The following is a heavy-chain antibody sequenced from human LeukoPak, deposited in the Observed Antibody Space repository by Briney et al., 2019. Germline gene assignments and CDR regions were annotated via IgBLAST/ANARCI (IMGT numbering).Heavy chain of an antibody. V-gene: IGHV3-30-3*01. Sequence: GRSLRLSCAASGFTFNHFAMYWVRQAPGKGLEWVAVISYDGNNKYHADSVKGRLTISRDNSKNTLYLQMNSLRGDDTAMYYCARDLETLAARNELIWSNWIDPWGQGTLVTVSS. J-gene: IGHJ5*02. CDR3: ARDLETLAARNELIWSNWIDP. CDR1: GFTFNHFA. CDR2: ISYDGNNK. D-gene: IGHD6-6*01.